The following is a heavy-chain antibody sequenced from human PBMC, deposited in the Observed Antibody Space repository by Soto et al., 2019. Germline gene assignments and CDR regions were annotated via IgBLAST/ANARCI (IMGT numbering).Heavy chain of an antibody. Sequence: SVNRSCKASGGTFSSYAISWVRQAPGQGLEWMGGIIPIFGTANYAQKFQGRVTITADESTSTAYMELSSLRSEDTAVYYCARDVRTYYYDSSGYYLAFWFAPWGQGTLVSVSS. V-gene: IGHV1-69*01. CDR3: ARDVRTYYYDSSGYYLAFWFAP. CDR1: GGTFSSYA. CDR2: IIPIFGTA. D-gene: IGHD3-22*01. J-gene: IGHJ5*02.